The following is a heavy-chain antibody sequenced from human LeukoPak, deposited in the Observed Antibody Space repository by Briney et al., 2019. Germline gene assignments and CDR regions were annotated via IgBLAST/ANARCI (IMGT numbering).Heavy chain of an antibody. V-gene: IGHV3-30*02. Sequence: GGSLRLSCAASGFTFSSYGMHWVRQAPGKGLEWVAFIRYDGSNKYYADSVKGRFTISRDNSKNTLYLQMNSLRAEDTAVYYCANGPKFRPSIAAALTPPFDYWGQGTLVTVSS. CDR2: IRYDGSNK. CDR3: ANGPKFRPSIAAALTPPFDY. D-gene: IGHD6-13*01. J-gene: IGHJ4*02. CDR1: GFTFSSYG.